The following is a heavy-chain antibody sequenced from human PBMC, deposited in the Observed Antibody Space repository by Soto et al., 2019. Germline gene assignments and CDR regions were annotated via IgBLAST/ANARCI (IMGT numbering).Heavy chain of an antibody. D-gene: IGHD2-15*01. CDR3: AKDLGTVVAAILNYYYYYMDV. CDR1: GFTFSSYA. Sequence: GGSLRLSCAASGFTFSSYAMSWVRQAPGKGLEWVSAISGSGGRTYYADSVKGRSTIARDNSKNPLYLQMNSLRAEDTAVYYCAKDLGTVVAAILNYYYYYMDVWGKGTTVTVSS. CDR2: ISGSGGRT. J-gene: IGHJ6*03. V-gene: IGHV3-23*01.